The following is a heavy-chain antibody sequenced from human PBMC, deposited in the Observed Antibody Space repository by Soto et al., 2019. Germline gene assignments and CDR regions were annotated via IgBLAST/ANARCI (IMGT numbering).Heavy chain of an antibody. CDR3: ARDLVIRYTGYGLDR. CDR2: MTASGSSK. Sequence: QMQLLESGGGVVQPGKALRLSCAASGFAFNSHSMHWVRQAPGKGLEWLALMTASGSSKFYADSVKGRCTISRDNSKNTLYLEMNRLRSKVTAVYYCARDLVIRYTGYGLDRWGQGTLVTVSS. V-gene: IGHV3-30*04. CDR1: GFAFNSHS. D-gene: IGHD3-9*01. J-gene: IGHJ5*02.